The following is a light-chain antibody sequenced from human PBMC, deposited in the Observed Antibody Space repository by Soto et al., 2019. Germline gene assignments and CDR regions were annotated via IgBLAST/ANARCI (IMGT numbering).Light chain of an antibody. CDR2: AAS. V-gene: IGKV1-39*01. CDR3: EESYSTLSFT. J-gene: IGKJ5*01. Sequence: DLQMTQSPSSLSASVGDRVTITCRASESISRHLNWYQQKPGNAPKLLIYAASSLQNGVPSRFSGSGSGTDFTLTISTLQPGDFATYYCEESYSTLSFTFGQGTRLETK. CDR1: ESISRH.